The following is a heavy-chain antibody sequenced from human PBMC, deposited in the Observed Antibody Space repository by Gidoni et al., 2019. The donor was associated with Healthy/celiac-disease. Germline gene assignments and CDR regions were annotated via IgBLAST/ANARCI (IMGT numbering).Heavy chain of an antibody. J-gene: IGHJ4*02. Sequence: QVQLVESGGGVVQPGRSLRLSCAASGFTFSSYGMHWVRQAPGKGLEWVAVISYDGSNKYYADSVKGRFTISRDNSKNTLYLQMNSLRAEDTAVYYCAKDFDYGDPVFYFDYWGQGTLVTVSS. CDR1: GFTFSSYG. D-gene: IGHD4-17*01. V-gene: IGHV3-30*18. CDR2: ISYDGSNK. CDR3: AKDFDYGDPVFYFDY.